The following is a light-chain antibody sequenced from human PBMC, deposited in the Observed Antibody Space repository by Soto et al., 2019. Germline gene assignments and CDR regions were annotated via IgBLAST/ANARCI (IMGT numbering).Light chain of an antibody. CDR3: QQFNTSPWT. V-gene: IGKV4-1*01. CDR2: WAS. CDR1: QSVLYSSNNKNY. J-gene: IGKJ1*01. Sequence: DILMTQSPDSLAVSLGGRATINCKSSQSVLYSSNNKNYLAWYQQKPGQPPKALIYWASTRESGVPSRFSGSGSGTEFTLTISSLQPDDFATYYCQQFNTSPWTFGQGTKVDIK.